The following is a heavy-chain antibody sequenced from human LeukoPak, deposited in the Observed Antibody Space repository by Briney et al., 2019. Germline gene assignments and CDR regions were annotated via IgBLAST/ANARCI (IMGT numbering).Heavy chain of an antibody. V-gene: IGHV3-21*01. CDR1: GFTFSTYG. Sequence: GGSLRLSCAASGFTFSTYGMNWVRQAPGKGLEWVSSISGRGRDIFYADSVKGRFTISRDNAKNSLYLHMNSLRAEDTAVYYCARELTAAAGLDYWGQGTLVTVSS. CDR3: ARELTAAAGLDY. D-gene: IGHD6-13*01. CDR2: ISGRGRDI. J-gene: IGHJ4*02.